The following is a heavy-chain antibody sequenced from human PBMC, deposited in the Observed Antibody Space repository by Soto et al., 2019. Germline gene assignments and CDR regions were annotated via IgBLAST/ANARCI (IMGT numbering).Heavy chain of an antibody. CDR1: GFTFSSYG. J-gene: IGHJ6*03. Sequence: PGGSLRLSCAASGFTFSSYGMHWVRQAPGKGLEWVAVIWYDGSNKYYADSVKGRFTISRDNSKNTLYLQMNSLRAEDTAVYYCARDFGTTTYYYYMDVWGKGTTVTVSS. CDR3: ARDFGTTTYYYYMDV. CDR2: IWYDGSNK. D-gene: IGHD1-1*01. V-gene: IGHV3-33*01.